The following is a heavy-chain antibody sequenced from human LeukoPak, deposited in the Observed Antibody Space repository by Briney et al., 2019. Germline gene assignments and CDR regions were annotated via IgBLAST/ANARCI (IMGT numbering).Heavy chain of an antibody. J-gene: IGHJ4*02. CDR1: GYSISSTYY. V-gene: IGHV4-38-2*02. CDR2: VFHSGNT. D-gene: IGHD6-6*01. CDR3: ARDRSVGVLPAPPFDF. Sequence: SETLSLTCTVSGYSISSTYYWGWIRQPPGKGLEWVGSVFHSGNTYYNPSLKSRLTISADMSKNQFSLTLTSVTAADTAVYYCARDRSVGVLPAPPFDFWGQGTLVTVSS.